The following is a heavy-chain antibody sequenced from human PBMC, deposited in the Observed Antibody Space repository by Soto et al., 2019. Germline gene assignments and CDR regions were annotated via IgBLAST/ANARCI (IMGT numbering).Heavy chain of an antibody. CDR2: INHSGST. Sequence: SETLSLTCAVYGGSFSDFYWSWIRQPPGKGLEWIGEINHSGSTNYNPSLKSRVTISVDTSKNQFSLKLSSVTAAGTAVYYCARAGGYSSSWYLRAFYFDYWGQGTLVTVSS. CDR1: GGSFSDFY. J-gene: IGHJ4*02. CDR3: ARAGGYSSSWYLRAFYFDY. D-gene: IGHD6-13*01. V-gene: IGHV4-34*01.